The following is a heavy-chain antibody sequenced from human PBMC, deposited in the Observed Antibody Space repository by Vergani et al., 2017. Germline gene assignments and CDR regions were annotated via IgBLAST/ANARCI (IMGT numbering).Heavy chain of an antibody. CDR3: ARMAYGDRKGGDYYYGMDV. CDR2: IDWDDDK. J-gene: IGHJ6*02. V-gene: IGHV2-70*01. CDR1: GFSLSTSGMC. D-gene: IGHD4-17*01. Sequence: QVTLRESGPALVKPTQTLTLTCTFSGFSLSTSGMCVSWIRQPPGKALEWLALIDWDDDKYYSTSLKTRLTISKDTSKNQVVLTMTNMDPVDTATYYCARMAYGDRKGGDYYYGMDVWGQGTLVTVSS.